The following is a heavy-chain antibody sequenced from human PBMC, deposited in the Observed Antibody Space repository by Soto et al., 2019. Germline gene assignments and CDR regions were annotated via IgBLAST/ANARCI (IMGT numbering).Heavy chain of an antibody. CDR1: GFTFDASA. J-gene: IGHJ6*02. CDR3: AKDHYGSAIYGMDV. Sequence: EVQLVESGGGLVQPARSLRLSCAASGFTFDASAMNWVRQTPGKGLERVSGITWNSGTIGYAAPGKGRFTISRDNGKNSLYLQMDSLRPEDTALYYCAKDHYGSAIYGMDVWGQGTTVTVSS. CDR2: ITWNSGTI. V-gene: IGHV3-9*01. D-gene: IGHD3-10*01.